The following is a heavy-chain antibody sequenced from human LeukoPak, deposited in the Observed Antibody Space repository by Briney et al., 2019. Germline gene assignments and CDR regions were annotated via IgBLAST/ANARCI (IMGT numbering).Heavy chain of an antibody. Sequence: PGGSLRLSCAASGFTFSNAWMSWVRQAPGKGLEWVGRIKSKTDGGTTDYVAPVKGRFTISRDDSKNTLYLQMNSLKTEDTAVYYCTTGGSMVDTAMVHYYYYYMDVWGKGTTVIVSS. J-gene: IGHJ6*03. V-gene: IGHV3-15*01. D-gene: IGHD5-18*01. CDR3: TTGGSMVDTAMVHYYYYYMDV. CDR1: GFTFSNAW. CDR2: IKSKTDGGTT.